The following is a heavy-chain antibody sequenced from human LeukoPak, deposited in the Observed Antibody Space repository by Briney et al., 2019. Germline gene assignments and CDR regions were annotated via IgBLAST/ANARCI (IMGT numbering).Heavy chain of an antibody. CDR2: IIPIFGTA. J-gene: IGHJ6*02. Sequence: GASVKVSCKASGGTFSSYAISWVRQAPGQGLEWMGGIIPIFGTANYAQKFQGRVTITADESTSTAYMELSSLRSEDTAVYYCAKNLGVVYYYYGMDVWGQGATVTDSS. V-gene: IGHV1-69*01. CDR3: AKNLGVVYYYYGMDV. D-gene: IGHD3-3*01. CDR1: GGTFSSYA.